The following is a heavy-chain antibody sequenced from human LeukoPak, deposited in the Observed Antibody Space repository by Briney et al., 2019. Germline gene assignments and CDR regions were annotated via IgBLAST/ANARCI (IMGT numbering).Heavy chain of an antibody. CDR3: ARSKSTIFGVVMKINWFDP. CDR2: INHSGST. CDR1: GGSFSGYY. Sequence: SETLSLTCAVYGGSFSGYYWSWIRQPPGKGLEWIGEINHSGSTNYNLSLKSRVTISVDTSKNQFSLKLSSVTAADTAVYYCARSKSTIFGVVMKINWFDPWGQGTLVTVSS. V-gene: IGHV4-34*01. J-gene: IGHJ5*02. D-gene: IGHD3-3*01.